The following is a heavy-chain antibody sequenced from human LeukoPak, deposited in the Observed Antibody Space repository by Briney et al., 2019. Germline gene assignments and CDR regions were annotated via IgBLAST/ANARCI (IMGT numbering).Heavy chain of an antibody. Sequence: KSSETLSLTCAVSGGSISSTKTCGDWIRQPPGKGMEWIGTICYTGNTYYKPSLKSRVTISVDSSKNQFSLKLNSLIAADTAVYYCTRVTYYYGSGSFDYWGQGTLVTVSS. CDR1: GGSISSTKTC. CDR3: TRVTYYYGSGSFDY. V-gene: IGHV4-39*01. D-gene: IGHD3-10*01. CDR2: ICYTGNT. J-gene: IGHJ4*02.